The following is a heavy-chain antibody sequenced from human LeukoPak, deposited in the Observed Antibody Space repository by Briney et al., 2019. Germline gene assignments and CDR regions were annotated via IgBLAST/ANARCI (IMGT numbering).Heavy chain of an antibody. CDR2: INHSGST. Sequence: PSETLSLTCAVYGGSFSGYYWSWIRQPPGKGLEWIGEINHSGSTNYNPSLKSRVTISVDTSKNQFSLKLSFVTAADTAVYYCARPRVPGYSSGWYGDWGQGTLVTVSS. D-gene: IGHD6-19*01. CDR3: ARPRVPGYSSGWYGD. CDR1: GGSFSGYY. J-gene: IGHJ4*02. V-gene: IGHV4-34*01.